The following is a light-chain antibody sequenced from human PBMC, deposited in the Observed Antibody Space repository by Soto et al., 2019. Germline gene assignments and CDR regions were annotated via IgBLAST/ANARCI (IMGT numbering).Light chain of an antibody. CDR1: QDIYNF. CDR3: LQYDRFPAT. J-gene: IGKJ4*01. CDR2: SAS. V-gene: IGKV1-16*01. Sequence: DIQMTQSPSSLSASVGGRVTITCRASQDIYNFLAWFQQKPGKAPKPLIYSASSLQDGVPSRFSGSGSGTHFTLTISSLQPEDFATYFCLQYDRFPATFGGGTRVDIE.